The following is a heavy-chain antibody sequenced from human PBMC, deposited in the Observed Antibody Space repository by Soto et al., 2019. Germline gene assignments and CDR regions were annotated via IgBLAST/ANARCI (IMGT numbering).Heavy chain of an antibody. CDR3: AKRVKWSSSYYFDY. Sequence: GGSLRLSCAASGFTFSSYAMSWVRQAPGKGLEWVSAIDGSDGTTYYADSVQGRFTISRDNSKNTLYLQMDNLGAEDTALYYCAKRVKWSSSYYFDYWGQGTPVTVSS. J-gene: IGHJ4*02. D-gene: IGHD6-6*01. CDR1: GFTFSSYA. V-gene: IGHV3-23*01. CDR2: IDGSDGTT.